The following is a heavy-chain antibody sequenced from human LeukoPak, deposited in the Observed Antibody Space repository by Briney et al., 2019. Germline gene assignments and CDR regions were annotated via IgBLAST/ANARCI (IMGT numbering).Heavy chain of an antibody. D-gene: IGHD3-3*01. CDR3: AREIGVGVGVRYFYYGMDV. CDR1: GFTFSSYS. V-gene: IGHV3-21*01. Sequence: PGGSLRLSCAASGFTFSSYSMNWVRQAPGKGLEWVSSISGFSSYIYYADSVKGRFTISRDSAKNSLYLQMNSLRAEDTAVYYCAREIGVGVGVRYFYYGMDVWGQGTTVTVSS. J-gene: IGHJ6*02. CDR2: ISGFSSYI.